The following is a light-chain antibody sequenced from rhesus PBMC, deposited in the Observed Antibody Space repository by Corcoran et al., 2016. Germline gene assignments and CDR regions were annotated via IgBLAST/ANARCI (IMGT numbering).Light chain of an antibody. CDR2: DAS. CDR1: QRVSSS. Sequence: EIVLTQSPATLSLSPGERATLSCRASQRVSSSLAWYQQKPGQATRLLINDASSRATGLPHRFSGRGSGTDFTLTISSLEPEDVGVYYCQQYSNWWTFGQGTKVEIK. V-gene: IGKV3-17*01. J-gene: IGKJ1*01. CDR3: QQYSNWWT.